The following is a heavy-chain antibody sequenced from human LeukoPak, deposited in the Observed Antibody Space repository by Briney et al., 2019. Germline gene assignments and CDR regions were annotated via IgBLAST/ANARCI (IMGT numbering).Heavy chain of an antibody. J-gene: IGHJ4*02. CDR1: GFTFSSYG. D-gene: IGHD3-10*02. CDR3: ATIVRGSYLYYFDY. V-gene: IGHV3-30*02. CDR2: IRYDGSNK. Sequence: GGSLRLSCAASGFTFSSYGMHWVRQAPGKGLEWVAFIRYDGSNKYYADSVKGRFTISRDNSKNTLYLQMNSLRAEDTAVYYCATIVRGSYLYYFDYWGQGTLVTVSS.